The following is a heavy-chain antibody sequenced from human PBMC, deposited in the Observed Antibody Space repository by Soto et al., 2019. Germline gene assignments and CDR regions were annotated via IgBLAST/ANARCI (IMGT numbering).Heavy chain of an antibody. D-gene: IGHD3-10*01. J-gene: IGHJ4*02. CDR2: IYYSGST. Sequence: KPSETLSLTCTVSGGSISSYYWSWIRQPPGKGLEWIGYIYYSGSTNYNPSLKSRVTISVDTSKNQFSLKLSSVTAADTAVYYCARTFLNGDEYWGQGNLVNVSA. CDR3: ARTFLNGDEY. CDR1: GGSISSYY. V-gene: IGHV4-59*01.